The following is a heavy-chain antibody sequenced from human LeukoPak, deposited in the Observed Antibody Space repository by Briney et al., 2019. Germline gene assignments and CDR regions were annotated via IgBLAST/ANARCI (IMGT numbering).Heavy chain of an antibody. CDR2: IRTSGGVV. CDR3: VRDQFYAFDV. CDR1: GFTFTSYT. Sequence: GGSLRLSCAASGFTFTSYTMNWVRQAPGKGLEWISYIRTSGGVVSYTDSVRGRFTISSDSAKNSLYLQMNSLRDDDTAVYYCVRDQFYAFDVWGQGTMVTVSS. V-gene: IGHV3-48*02. J-gene: IGHJ3*01.